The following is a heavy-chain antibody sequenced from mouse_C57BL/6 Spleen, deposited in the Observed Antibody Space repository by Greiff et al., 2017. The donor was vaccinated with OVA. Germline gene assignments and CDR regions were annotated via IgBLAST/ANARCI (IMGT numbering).Heavy chain of an antibody. CDR2: INPSTGGT. J-gene: IGHJ4*01. Sequence: VQLKQSGPELVKPGASVKISCKASGFSFTGYYMNWVKQSPEKSLEWIGEINPSTGGTTYNQKFKAKATLTVDNSSSTAYMQLKSLTSEDSAVYYCARRGPYYAMDYWGQGTSVTVSS. CDR1: GFSFTGYY. CDR3: ARRGPYYAMDY. V-gene: IGHV1-42*01.